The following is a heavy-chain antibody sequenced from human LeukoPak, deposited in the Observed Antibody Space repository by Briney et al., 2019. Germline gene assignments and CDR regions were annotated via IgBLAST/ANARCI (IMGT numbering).Heavy chain of an antibody. J-gene: IGHJ4*02. D-gene: IGHD3-22*01. CDR2: ISHSGST. Sequence: SSETLSLTCAVYGGSFSDYFWSWIRQPPGKGLEWIGEISHSGSTTYNPSLRSRVTISGDTSKKQFSLKLSSVTAADTAVYYCVTYYYGSSAPKRNYWGQGILVTVSS. CDR3: VTYYYGSSAPKRNY. CDR1: GGSFSDYF. V-gene: IGHV4-34*01.